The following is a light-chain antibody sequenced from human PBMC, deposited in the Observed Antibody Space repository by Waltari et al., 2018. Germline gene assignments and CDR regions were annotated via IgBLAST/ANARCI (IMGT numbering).Light chain of an antibody. CDR2: WAS. Sequence: VMTQSPDSLPVSLGERVTINCKSSQSILYSGNSKGYVAWYQHKQGQPPKMLIYWASVRESGVPDRFRGSGSGTDFTLPITSLQAEDVAVYYCQQYYALPRTFGQGTKVEI. V-gene: IGKV4-1*01. J-gene: IGKJ1*01. CDR3: QQYYALPRT. CDR1: QSILYSGNSKGY.